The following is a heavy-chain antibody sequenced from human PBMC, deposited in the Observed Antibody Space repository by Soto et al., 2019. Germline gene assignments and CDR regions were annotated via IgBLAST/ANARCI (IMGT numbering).Heavy chain of an antibody. V-gene: IGHV3-30*18. Sequence: QVHLVESGGGVVQPGRSLRLSCVASGFTISNYGMHWVRQAPGEGLEWVAFMSHDGNDEYYGDSVKGRFTIFRDESKNTLLLQMNSLKTEDTAVYYCVKDSELRWFGDPLGWGRRTLVTVSS. CDR3: VKDSELRWFGDPLG. D-gene: IGHD3-10*01. J-gene: IGHJ4*01. CDR1: GFTISNYG. CDR2: MSHDGNDE.